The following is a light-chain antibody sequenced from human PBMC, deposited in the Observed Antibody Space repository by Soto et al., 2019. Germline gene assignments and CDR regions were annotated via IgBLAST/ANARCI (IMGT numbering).Light chain of an antibody. CDR1: SSNIGAGYD. CDR3: LSYDSSLREV. Sequence: QSVLTQPPSVSGAPGQRVTISCTGSSSNIGAGYDVHWYQQLPGTAPKLLIYGNSNRPSGVPDRFSGSKSGTSASLAITGLKAEDEADYYCLSYDSSLREVFGGGTKL. V-gene: IGLV1-40*01. CDR2: GNS. J-gene: IGLJ2*01.